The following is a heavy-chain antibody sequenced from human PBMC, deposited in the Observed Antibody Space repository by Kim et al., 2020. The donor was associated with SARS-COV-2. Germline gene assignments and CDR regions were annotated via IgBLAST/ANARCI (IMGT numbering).Heavy chain of an antibody. V-gene: IGHV1-2*02. Sequence: ASVKVSCKASGYTFTGYYMHWVRQAPGQGLEWMGWINPNSGGTNYAQKFQGRVTMTRDTSISTAYMELSRLRSDDTAVYYCARDLIQWFGELLSSYGMDVWGQGTTVTV. CDR3: ARDLIQWFGELLSSYGMDV. D-gene: IGHD3-10*01. J-gene: IGHJ6*02. CDR2: INPNSGGT. CDR1: GYTFTGYY.